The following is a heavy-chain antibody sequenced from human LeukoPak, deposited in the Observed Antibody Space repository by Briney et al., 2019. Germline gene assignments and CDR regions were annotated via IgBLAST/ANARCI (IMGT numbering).Heavy chain of an antibody. CDR2: INPNSGGT. Sequence: GASVKVSCKASGYTFTGYYMHWVRQAPGQGLEWMGWINPNSGGTNYAQKFQGRVTMTRDTSISTAYMELSRLRSDDTAVYYCARDRYDFWSGYLRWFDPWGQGTLVTVSS. V-gene: IGHV1-2*02. D-gene: IGHD3-3*01. J-gene: IGHJ5*02. CDR1: GYTFTGYY. CDR3: ARDRYDFWSGYLRWFDP.